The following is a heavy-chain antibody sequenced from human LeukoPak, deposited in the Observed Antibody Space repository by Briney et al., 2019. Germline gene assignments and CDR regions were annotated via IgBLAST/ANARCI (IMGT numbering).Heavy chain of an antibody. D-gene: IGHD3-22*01. CDR3: TTLYSSEDYFDY. J-gene: IGHJ4*02. CDR2: VKNKADGGTT. CDR1: GFTFRNAW. Sequence: GGSLRLSCAASGFTFRNAWMSWVRQAPGEGLEWVGRVKNKADGGTTDYAAPVKGRFTISRDDSKNTLYLQMNSLKTEDTAVYYCTTLYSSEDYFDYWGQGALVTVPS. V-gene: IGHV3-15*01.